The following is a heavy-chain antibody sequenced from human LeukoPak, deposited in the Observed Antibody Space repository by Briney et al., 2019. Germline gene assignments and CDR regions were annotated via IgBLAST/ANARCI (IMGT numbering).Heavy chain of an antibody. CDR3: ANXRTPPIGFDY. Sequence: GGSLRLSCAASGFTFENFAMSWVRQAPGKGLEWVSAISGSGGSTYYADSVKGRFTISRDNSKNTLYLQMNSLRAEDTAVYYCANXRTPPIGFDYWVQGTLVTVSS. D-gene: IGHD3-22*01. J-gene: IGHJ4*02. V-gene: IGHV3-23*01. CDR2: ISGSGGST. CDR1: GFTFENFA.